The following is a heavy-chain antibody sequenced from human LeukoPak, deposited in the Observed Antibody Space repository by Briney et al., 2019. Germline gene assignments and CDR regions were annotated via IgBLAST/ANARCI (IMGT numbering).Heavy chain of an antibody. CDR2: ISTNGGST. CDR3: AKGDGGNSQPDY. CDR1: GFTFSSYA. Sequence: GGSLRLSCSASGFTFSSYAMHWVRQAPGKGREYVSAISTNGGSTYYADSVKGRFTISRDNSKNTLYLQMSSLRAEDTAVYYCAKGDGGNSQPDYWGQGTLVTVSS. D-gene: IGHD4-23*01. J-gene: IGHJ4*02. V-gene: IGHV3-64D*06.